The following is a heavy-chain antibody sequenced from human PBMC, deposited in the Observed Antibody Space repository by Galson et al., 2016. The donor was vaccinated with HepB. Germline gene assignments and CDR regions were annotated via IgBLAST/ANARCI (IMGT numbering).Heavy chain of an antibody. V-gene: IGHV5-51*03. CDR3: ARGEGVAIRPDN. CDR1: GYSFTSSW. J-gene: IGHJ4*02. CDR2: IYPADSDT. Sequence: QSGAEVKKPGASLKISCKGSGYSFTSSWIAWVRQMSGKGLEWMGIIYPADSDTRYSPSFQGQVTISADKSINTAYLQWSSLKASDTAIYYCARGEGVAIRPDNWGQGTLVTVSS. D-gene: IGHD6-6*01.